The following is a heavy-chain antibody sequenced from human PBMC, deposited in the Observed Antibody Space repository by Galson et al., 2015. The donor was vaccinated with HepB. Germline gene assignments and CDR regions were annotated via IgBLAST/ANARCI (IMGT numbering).Heavy chain of an antibody. Sequence: SVKVSCKASGGTFSSYAISWVRQAPGQGLEWMGGIIPIFGTANYAQKFQGRVTITADESTSTAYMELSSLRSEDTAVYYCAKARFIVVVPAAIGYWGQGTLVTVSS. V-gene: IGHV1-69*13. D-gene: IGHD2-2*01. CDR3: AKARFIVVVPAAIGY. CDR2: IIPIFGTA. J-gene: IGHJ4*02. CDR1: GGTFSSYA.